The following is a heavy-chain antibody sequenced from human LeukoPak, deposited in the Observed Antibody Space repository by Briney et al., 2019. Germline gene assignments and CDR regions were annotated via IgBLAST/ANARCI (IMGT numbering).Heavy chain of an antibody. D-gene: IGHD5-24*01. CDR2: ISGSGLNA. V-gene: IGHV3-23*01. CDR3: ARGRDGYNLVDAFDI. Sequence: GGSLRLSCAASGFTFSNTAMSWVRQAPGKGLEWLSIISGSGLNAYYADSVKGRFTISRDNAKNSLYLQMNSLRAEDTAVYYCARGRDGYNLVDAFDIWGQGIMVTVSS. J-gene: IGHJ3*02. CDR1: GFTFSNTA.